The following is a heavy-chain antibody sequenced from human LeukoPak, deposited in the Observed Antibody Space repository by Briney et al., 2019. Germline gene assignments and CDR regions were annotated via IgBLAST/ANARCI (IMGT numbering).Heavy chain of an antibody. Sequence: SETLSLTCAVSGGSISSSNWWSWVRQPPGKGLEWIGEIYHSGSTNYNPSLKSRVAISVDTSKNQFSLKLSSVTAADTAVYYCARLRRGSGKYWLDPWGQGTLVTVSS. CDR2: IYHSGST. CDR3: ARLRRGSGKYWLDP. J-gene: IGHJ5*02. CDR1: GGSISSSNW. D-gene: IGHD3-10*01. V-gene: IGHV4-4*02.